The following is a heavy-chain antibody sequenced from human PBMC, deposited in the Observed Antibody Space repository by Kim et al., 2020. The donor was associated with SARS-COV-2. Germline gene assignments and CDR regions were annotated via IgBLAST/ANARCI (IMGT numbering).Heavy chain of an antibody. J-gene: IGHJ6*03. D-gene: IGHD4-4*01. V-gene: IGHV3-48*03. Sequence: GGSLRLSCAASGFTFSDYEMNWVRQAPGKGLEWVGYIRSSGSPIIYADSVKGRFTISRDNVNNSLYLQLDSLRAEDTALYYCARVALTTYKWLYYMDVWGKGTTVTVSS. CDR1: GFTFSDYE. CDR2: IRSSGSPI. CDR3: ARVALTTYKWLYYMDV.